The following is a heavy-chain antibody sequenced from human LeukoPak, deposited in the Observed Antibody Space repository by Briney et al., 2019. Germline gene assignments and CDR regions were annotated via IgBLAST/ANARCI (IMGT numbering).Heavy chain of an antibody. CDR1: GYSFTSYW. Sequence: GESLKISCKGSGYSFTSYWIGWVRQMPGKGLEWMGIIYPGDSDTRYSPSFQGQVTISADKSISTAYPQWSSLKASDTAMYYCARTRSTYYDILTGYTDYWGQGTLVTVSS. J-gene: IGHJ4*02. CDR3: ARTRSTYYDILTGYTDY. V-gene: IGHV5-51*01. CDR2: IYPGDSDT. D-gene: IGHD3-9*01.